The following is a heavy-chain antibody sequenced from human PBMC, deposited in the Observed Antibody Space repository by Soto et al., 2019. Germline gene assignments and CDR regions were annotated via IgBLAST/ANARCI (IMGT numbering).Heavy chain of an antibody. Sequence: EVQLLESGGGLVQPGGSLRLSCAASGFTFSSYAMSWVRQAPGKGQEWVSAISGSGGSTDYADSVKGRFTISRDNSKNTLYLQMNSLRAEDTAVYYCPKVSGRSWGMDVWGQGTTVTVSS. V-gene: IGHV3-23*01. CDR3: PKVSGRSWGMDV. J-gene: IGHJ6*02. CDR2: ISGSGGST. D-gene: IGHD3-16*02. CDR1: GFTFSSYA.